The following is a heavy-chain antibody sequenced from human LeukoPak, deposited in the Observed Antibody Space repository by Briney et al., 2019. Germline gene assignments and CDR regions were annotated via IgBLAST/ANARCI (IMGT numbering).Heavy chain of an antibody. CDR3: VKDLSGIAVAGTDY. CDR2: ISSNGGST. J-gene: IGHJ4*02. Sequence: GGSLRLSCSASGFTFSSYAMHWVRQAPGKGLEYVSAISSNGGSTYYADSVKGRFTISRDNPKNTLYLQMSSLRAEDTAVYYCVKDLSGIAVAGTDYWGQGTLVTVSS. D-gene: IGHD6-19*01. V-gene: IGHV3-64D*06. CDR1: GFTFSSYA.